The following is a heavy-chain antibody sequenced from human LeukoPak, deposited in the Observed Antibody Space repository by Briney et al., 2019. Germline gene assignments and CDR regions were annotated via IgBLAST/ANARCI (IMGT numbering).Heavy chain of an antibody. CDR1: GFTFSSYW. CDR2: IKQDGSEK. D-gene: IGHD1-7*01. CDR3: ARDRITGTTSYYMDV. Sequence: GGSLRLSCAASGFTFSSYWMSWVRQAPGKGLEWVANIKQDGSEKHYVDSVKGRFTISRDNAKNSLYLQMNSLRAEDTAVYYCARDRITGTTSYYMDVWGKGTTVTVSS. J-gene: IGHJ6*03. V-gene: IGHV3-7*01.